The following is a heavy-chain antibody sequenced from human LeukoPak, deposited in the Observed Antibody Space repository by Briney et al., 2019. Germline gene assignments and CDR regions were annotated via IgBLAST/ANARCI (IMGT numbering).Heavy chain of an antibody. Sequence: TSETLSLTCTVSGDSISGYYWSWLRQPPGEGLEWIGCIYYTGSTRYGPSLKSRVTISLDTSKSQFSLKLASVTAADTAVYYCARGRVPAVWGQGTLVTVSS. V-gene: IGHV4-59*01. CDR2: IYYTGST. CDR3: ARGRVPAV. J-gene: IGHJ4*02. CDR1: GDSISGYY.